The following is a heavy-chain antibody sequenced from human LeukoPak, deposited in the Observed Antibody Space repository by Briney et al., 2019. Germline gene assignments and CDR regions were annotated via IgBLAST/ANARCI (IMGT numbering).Heavy chain of an antibody. J-gene: IGHJ6*03. CDR1: GFTFTSYW. V-gene: IGHV3-7*01. D-gene: IGHD3-3*01. CDR2: IKQDGSEK. CDR3: ARAFGDFWSGYYPSYYNYYMDV. Sequence: PGGSLRLSCAASGFTFTSYWMSWVHQAPGKGLEWVANIKQDGSEKYYVDSVKGRFTISRDNAKNSLYLQMNSLRAEDTAVYHCARAFGDFWSGYYPSYYNYYMDVWGKGTTVTVSS.